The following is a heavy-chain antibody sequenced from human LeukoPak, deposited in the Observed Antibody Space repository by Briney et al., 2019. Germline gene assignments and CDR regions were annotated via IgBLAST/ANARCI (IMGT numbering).Heavy chain of an antibody. CDR1: GGSISSSSYY. J-gene: IGHJ4*02. CDR2: IYYSGST. CDR3: ASSPYSSSSFDY. D-gene: IGHD6-13*01. V-gene: IGHV4-39*01. Sequence: SETLSLTCTVSGGSISSSSYYWGWIRQPPGKGLEWIGSIYYSGSTYYNPSLKSRVTISVDTSKNQFSLKLSTVTAADTAVYYCASSPYSSSSFDYLGQGTLVTVSS.